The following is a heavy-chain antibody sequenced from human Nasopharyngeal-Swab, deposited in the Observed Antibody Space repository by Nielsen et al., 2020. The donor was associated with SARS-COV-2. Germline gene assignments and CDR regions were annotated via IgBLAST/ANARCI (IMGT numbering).Heavy chain of an antibody. V-gene: IGHV3-73*01. CDR3: TRCGGGCYSGRDY. CDR2: IRSKGNNYAT. CDR1: GFTFSDSA. J-gene: IGHJ4*02. D-gene: IGHD2-15*01. Sequence: GESLKISCAASGFTFSDSAIHWVSQASGKGLEWVGRIRSKGNNYATAYSASVKGRFIIFRDDPTNTAYLQMNSLKIEDTAMYYCTRCGGGCYSGRDYWGQGTLVTVSS.